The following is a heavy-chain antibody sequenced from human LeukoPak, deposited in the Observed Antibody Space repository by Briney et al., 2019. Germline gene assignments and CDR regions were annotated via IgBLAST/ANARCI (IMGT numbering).Heavy chain of an antibody. J-gene: IGHJ3*01. CDR1: GGSLSGYY. D-gene: IGHD2-15*01. CDR2: INHSGST. Sequence: SETLSLTCAVYGGSLSGYYWSWIRQPPGKGLEWIGEINHSGSTNYNPSLESRVTISVDTSKNQFSLKLSSVTAADTAVYYCARLLYPWGQGTMVTVSS. CDR3: ARLLYP. V-gene: IGHV4-34*01.